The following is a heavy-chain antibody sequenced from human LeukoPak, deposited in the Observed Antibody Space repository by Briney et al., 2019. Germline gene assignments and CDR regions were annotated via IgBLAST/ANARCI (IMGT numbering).Heavy chain of an antibody. J-gene: IGHJ4*02. CDR3: ARDPKRRDGYNYDPDY. D-gene: IGHD5-24*01. CDR2: ISSSSSYI. CDR1: GFTFSSYS. V-gene: IGHV3-21*01. Sequence: GGSLRLSCAASGFTFSSYSMNWVRQAPGKGLEWVSSISSSSSYIYYADSVKGRFTISRDNAKNSLYPQMNSLRAEDTAVYYCARDPKRRDGYNYDPDYWGQGTLVTVSS.